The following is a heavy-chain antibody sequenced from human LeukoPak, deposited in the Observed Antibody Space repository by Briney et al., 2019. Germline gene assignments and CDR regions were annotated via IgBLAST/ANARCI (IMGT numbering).Heavy chain of an antibody. CDR1: GGSISSGGYY. CDR2: IYTSGST. Sequence: SQTLSLTCTVSGGSISSGGYYWSWIRQPAGKGLEWIGRIYTSGSTNYNPSLKSRVSISVDTSKNQFSLKLNSVTAADTAVYYCAGVTSGGYLDSWGQGTLVTVSS. V-gene: IGHV4-61*02. CDR3: AGVTSGGYLDS. J-gene: IGHJ4*02. D-gene: IGHD3-22*01.